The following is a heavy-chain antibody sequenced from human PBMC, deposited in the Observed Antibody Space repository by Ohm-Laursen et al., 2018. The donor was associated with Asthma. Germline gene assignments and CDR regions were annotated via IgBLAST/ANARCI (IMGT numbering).Heavy chain of an antibody. CDR3: AREYSSSWFGAFDL. J-gene: IGHJ3*01. CDR2: IKQDGSEK. Sequence: SLRLSCTASGFTFTNYWMSWVRQAPGKGLEWVANIKQDGSEKYYVDSVKGRFTISRDNAKNAVYMQMNSLRAEDTAVYYCAREYSSSWFGAFDLWGQGTMVTVSS. D-gene: IGHD6-13*01. CDR1: GFTFTNYW. V-gene: IGHV3-7*01.